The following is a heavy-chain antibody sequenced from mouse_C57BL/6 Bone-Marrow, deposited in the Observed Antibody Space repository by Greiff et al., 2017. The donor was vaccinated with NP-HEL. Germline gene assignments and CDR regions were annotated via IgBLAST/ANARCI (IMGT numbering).Heavy chain of an antibody. V-gene: IGHV1-82*01. CDR1: GYAFSSSW. Sequence: VQLQESGPELVKPGASVKISCKASGYAFSSSWMNWVKQRPGKGLEWIGRIYPGDGDTNYNGKFKGKATLTADKSSSTAYMQHSSLTSEDTAVSFCARGFLFDYWGQGTTLTVSS. J-gene: IGHJ2*01. CDR3: ARGFLFDY. CDR2: IYPGDGDT.